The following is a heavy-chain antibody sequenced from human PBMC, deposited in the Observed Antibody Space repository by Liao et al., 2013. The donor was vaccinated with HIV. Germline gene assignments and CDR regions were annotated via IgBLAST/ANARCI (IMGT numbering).Heavy chain of an antibody. J-gene: IGHJ4*02. CDR3: ARGTIFGPDY. Sequence: QVQLQESGPGLVKPSQTLSLTCTVSGGSISSGSYYWSWIRQPAGKGLEWIGRIYTSGSTNYNPSLKSRVTMSVDTSKNQFSLKLSSVTAADTAVYYCARGTIFGPDYWGQGTLGHRLL. CDR1: GGSISSGSYY. CDR2: IYTSGST. D-gene: IGHD3-3*01. V-gene: IGHV4-61*02.